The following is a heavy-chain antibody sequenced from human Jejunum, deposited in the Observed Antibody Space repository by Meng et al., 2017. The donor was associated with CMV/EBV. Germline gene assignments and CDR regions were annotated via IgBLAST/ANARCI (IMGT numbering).Heavy chain of an antibody. Sequence: SRFTFSSYWMRWFRQAPGKGPVWVSRISTDGRSTTYADSVKGRFTISRDNAKNTLYLQMNSLRAEDTAVYYCVMTTNYYYYGMDVWGQGTTVTVSS. CDR2: ISTDGRST. CDR1: RFTFSSYW. V-gene: IGHV3-74*01. CDR3: VMTTNYYYYGMDV. D-gene: IGHD4-11*01. J-gene: IGHJ6*02.